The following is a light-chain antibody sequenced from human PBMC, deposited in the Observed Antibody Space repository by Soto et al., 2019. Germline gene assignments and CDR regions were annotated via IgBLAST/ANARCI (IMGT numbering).Light chain of an antibody. V-gene: IGKV3-11*01. Sequence: EIVLTQSPATLSLSPGERATLSCRASQSVSSYLAWYQQKPGQAPRLLIYDASSRATGIPARFTGSGSGTDFPLTIASLEPDDFAVYYCQQRTTWPLTFGGGTKVEIK. CDR2: DAS. CDR3: QQRTTWPLT. CDR1: QSVSSY. J-gene: IGKJ4*01.